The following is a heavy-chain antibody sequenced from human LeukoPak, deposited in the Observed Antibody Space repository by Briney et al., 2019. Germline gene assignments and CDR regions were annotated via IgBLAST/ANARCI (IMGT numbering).Heavy chain of an antibody. J-gene: IGHJ4*02. V-gene: IGHV3-74*01. CDR3: ARGYTLGSLDY. CDR1: GFTLSTYW. Sequence: GGSLTLSCAASGFTLSTYWIHWVRQPPGKGLVWVSRINSDGNSFADSVKGRFTISRDNAKNTVYLQMNSLRAEDTAVYFCARGYTLGSLDYWGQGALFTVSS. D-gene: IGHD2-2*02. CDR2: INSDGN.